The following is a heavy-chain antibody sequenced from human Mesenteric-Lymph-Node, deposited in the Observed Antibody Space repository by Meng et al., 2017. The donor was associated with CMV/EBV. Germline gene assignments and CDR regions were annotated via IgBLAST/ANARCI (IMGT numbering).Heavy chain of an antibody. D-gene: IGHD2-2*01. Sequence: ASVQVSCKASGYTFTGYYMHWVRQAPGQGLEWMGWINPNSGGTNDAQKYQGRVTMTRDTSSSTAYIELSRLRSDDTAVYYCASEIVPAERGYYYYYGMDVWGQGTTVTVSS. CDR2: INPNSGGT. CDR3: ASEIVPAERGYYYYYGMDV. V-gene: IGHV1-2*02. CDR1: GYTFTGYY. J-gene: IGHJ6*02.